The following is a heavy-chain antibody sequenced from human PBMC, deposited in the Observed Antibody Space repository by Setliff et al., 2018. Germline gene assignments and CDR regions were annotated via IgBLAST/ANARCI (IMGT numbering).Heavy chain of an antibody. V-gene: IGHV5-51*01. J-gene: IGHJ4*01. CDR2: IYPGDSDT. D-gene: IGHD5-12*01. CDR3: ASQYSYWGY. CDR1: GYRFSSHW. Sequence: GESLKISCKGSGYRFSSHWIGWVRQMPGKGLEWMGIIYPGDSDTTYSPSFQGQVTISADKSISTAYLQWSSLKASDTAMYYCASQYSYWGYWGQGTLVTVSS.